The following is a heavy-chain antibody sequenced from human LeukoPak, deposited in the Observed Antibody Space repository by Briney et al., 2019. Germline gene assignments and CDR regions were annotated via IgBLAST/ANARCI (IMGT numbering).Heavy chain of an antibody. V-gene: IGHV4-39*01. CDR3: ARAILLWFGELGYFDY. Sequence: PSETLSLTCTVSGGSISSSSYYWGWIRQPPGKGLEWIGSIYYSGSTYYNPSLKSRVTISVDTSKNQFSLKLSSVTAADTAVYYCARAILLWFGELGYFDYWGQGTLVTVSS. CDR1: GGSISSSSYY. D-gene: IGHD3-10*01. J-gene: IGHJ4*02. CDR2: IYYSGST.